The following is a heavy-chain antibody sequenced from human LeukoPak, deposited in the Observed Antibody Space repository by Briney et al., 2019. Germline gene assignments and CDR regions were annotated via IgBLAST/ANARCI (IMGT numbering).Heavy chain of an antibody. CDR1: GGSISSYY. D-gene: IGHD6-19*01. CDR3: ASLRIAVAGPPYGMDV. V-gene: IGHV4-59*08. J-gene: IGHJ6*02. Sequence: SETLSLTCTVSGGSISSYYWSWIRQPPGKGLEWIGYIYYSGSTNYNPSLTSRVTISVDTSKNQFSLKLSSVTAADTAVYYCASLRIAVAGPPYGMDVWGQGTTVTVSS. CDR2: IYYSGST.